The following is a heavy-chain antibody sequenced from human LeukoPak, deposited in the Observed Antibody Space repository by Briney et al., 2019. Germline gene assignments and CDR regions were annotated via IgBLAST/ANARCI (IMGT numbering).Heavy chain of an antibody. Sequence: GGSLRLSCAASGFTFSSYGMHWVRQAPGKGLEWVAFIRYDGSNKYYADSVKGRFTIFRDNAKNSLYLQMNSLRAEDTAVYYCARDRDSSSWSSRRVGDYFDYWGRGTLVTVSS. D-gene: IGHD6-13*01. CDR3: ARDRDSSSWSSRRVGDYFDY. CDR1: GFTFSSYG. CDR2: IRYDGSNK. V-gene: IGHV3-30*02. J-gene: IGHJ4*02.